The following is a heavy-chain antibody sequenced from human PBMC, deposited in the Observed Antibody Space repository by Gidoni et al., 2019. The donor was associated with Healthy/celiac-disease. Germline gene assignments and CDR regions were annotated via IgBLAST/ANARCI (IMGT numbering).Heavy chain of an antibody. CDR3: ASLHPWGPIAPPHYYYGMDV. Sequence: QVQLVQSGAEVKKPGASVKVSCKASGYTFTGYYMHWVRQAPGQGLEWMGWINPNSGGTNYAQKFQGRVTMTRDTSISTAYMELSRLRSDDTAVYYCASLHPWGPIAPPHYYYGMDVWGQGTTVTVSS. V-gene: IGHV1-2*02. J-gene: IGHJ6*02. CDR2: INPNSGGT. D-gene: IGHD3-16*01. CDR1: GYTFTGYY.